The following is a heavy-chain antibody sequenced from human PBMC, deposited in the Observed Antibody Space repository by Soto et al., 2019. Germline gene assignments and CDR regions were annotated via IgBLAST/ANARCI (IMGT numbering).Heavy chain of an antibody. J-gene: IGHJ3*02. V-gene: IGHV3-30-3*01. Sequence: QVQQVESGGGVVQPGRSLRLSCAASGFTFSSYAMHWVRQAPGKGLEWVAVISYDGSNKYYADSVKGRFTISRDNSKNTLYLQMNSLRAEDTAVYYCARGGPDLYAFDIWGQGTMVTVSS. CDR2: ISYDGSNK. CDR1: GFTFSSYA. CDR3: ARGGPDLYAFDI.